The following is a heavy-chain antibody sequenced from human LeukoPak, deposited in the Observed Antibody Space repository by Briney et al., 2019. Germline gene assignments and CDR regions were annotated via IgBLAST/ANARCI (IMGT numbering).Heavy chain of an antibody. CDR1: GGSISSYY. CDR3: ARGYSLLNPDY. D-gene: IGHD4-11*01. J-gene: IGHJ4*02. V-gene: IGHV4-59*01. Sequence: PSETLSLTCTVSGGSISSYYWSWIRQPPGKGLEWIGYISYSGTTNYNPSLKSRVTISLDTSKNQFSLKVRSVTAADTAVYYCARGYSLLNPDYWGQGTLVTVSS. CDR2: ISYSGTT.